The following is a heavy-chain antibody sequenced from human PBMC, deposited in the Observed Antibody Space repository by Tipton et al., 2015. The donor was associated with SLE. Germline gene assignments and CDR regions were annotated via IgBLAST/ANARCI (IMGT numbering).Heavy chain of an antibody. CDR1: GGSISSSSYY. CDR2: IYYSGST. J-gene: IGHJ3*02. V-gene: IGHV4-39*07. CDR3: ARDEGGGSHAFDI. D-gene: IGHD1-26*01. Sequence: TLSLTCTVSGGSISSSSYYLGWIRQPPGKGLEWIGSIYYSGSTYYNPSLKSRVTISVDTSKNQFSLELSSVTAADTAVYYCARDEGGGSHAFDIWGQGTMVTVSS.